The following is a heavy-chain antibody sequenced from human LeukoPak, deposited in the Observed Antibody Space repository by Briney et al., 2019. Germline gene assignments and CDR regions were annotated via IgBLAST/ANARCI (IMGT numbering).Heavy chain of an antibody. CDR3: ARGAYGDFDY. CDR1: AFTFSTYP. J-gene: IGHJ4*02. D-gene: IGHD4-17*01. Sequence: PGGSLRHSCAASAFTFSTYPMRWVRQAPGKGLEGVSPISAGDDCTYFADSLQGRFTISRDNSKQKQYLSMSDLNDKGTDVYFCARGAYGDFDYWGQGTLVTVSS. CDR2: ISAGDDCT. V-gene: IGHV3-23*01.